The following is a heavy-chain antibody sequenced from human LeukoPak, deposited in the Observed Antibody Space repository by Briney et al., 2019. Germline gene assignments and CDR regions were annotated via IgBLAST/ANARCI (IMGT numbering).Heavy chain of an antibody. Sequence: ASVKVSCKASGYTFTSYDINWVRQATGQGLEWMGRMNPNSGNTGYAQKFQGRVTMTRNTSISTAYMELSGLRSEDTAVYYCATYSSSIAARGTIRIYYMDVWGKGTTVTVSS. CDR1: GYTFTSYD. D-gene: IGHD6-6*01. V-gene: IGHV1-8*01. CDR3: ATYSSSIAARGTIRIYYMDV. J-gene: IGHJ6*03. CDR2: MNPNSGNT.